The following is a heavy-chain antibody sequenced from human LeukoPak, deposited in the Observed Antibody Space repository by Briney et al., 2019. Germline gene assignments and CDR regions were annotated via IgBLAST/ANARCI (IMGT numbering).Heavy chain of an antibody. CDR3: ARGRSRYCSGGSCYGWFDP. Sequence: GSLRLSCAASGFTFSSYWMHWVRQAPGKGLVWVSYISSSGSTIYYADSVKGRFTISRDNAKNSLYLQMNSLRAEDTAVYYCARGRSRYCSGGSCYGWFDPWGQGTLVTVSS. CDR1: GFTFSSYW. D-gene: IGHD2-15*01. V-gene: IGHV3-48*04. CDR2: ISSSGSTI. J-gene: IGHJ5*02.